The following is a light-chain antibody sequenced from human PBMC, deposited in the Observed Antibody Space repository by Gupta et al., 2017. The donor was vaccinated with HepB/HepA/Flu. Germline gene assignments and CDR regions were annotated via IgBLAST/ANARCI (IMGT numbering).Light chain of an antibody. Sequence: IHSPSTLSTSVGESVTVTCRASEDIKTFLAWYQQQPGKAPKLLMYQTSNLQSGVPSRFRGSGCGTEFTITISSRQQDDYATYYCQQYDKCSRFTFGGGTKVEI. V-gene: IGKV1-5*03. CDR3: QQYDKCSRFT. CDR2: QTS. CDR1: EDIKTF. J-gene: IGKJ4*01.